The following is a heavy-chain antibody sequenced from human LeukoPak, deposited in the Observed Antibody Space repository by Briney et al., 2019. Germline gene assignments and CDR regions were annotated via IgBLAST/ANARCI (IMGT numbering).Heavy chain of an antibody. D-gene: IGHD6-13*01. CDR2: VSSSTSTI. Sequence: PGESLRLSCAASGFTFSIYNMNWVRQAPGQGLEWVSYVSSSTSTIYYADSVKGRFTISRDNATSSLYLQMNSLRDEDTAVYYCAREKGAAAGSYRWVYWGQGTLVTVSS. V-gene: IGHV3-48*02. J-gene: IGHJ4*02. CDR1: GFTFSIYN. CDR3: AREKGAAAGSYRWVY.